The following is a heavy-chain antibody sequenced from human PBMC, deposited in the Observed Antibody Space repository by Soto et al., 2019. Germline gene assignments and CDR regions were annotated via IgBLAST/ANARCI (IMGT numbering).Heavy chain of an antibody. J-gene: IGHJ6*02. Sequence: QVQLQESGPGLVKPSGTLSLTCAVSGGSISSSNWWSWVRQPPGKGLEWIGEIYHSGSTNYNPSLKSRVTISVDKSKNQFSLKLSSVTAADTAVYYCARGMNYGDYGYNLRYGMDVWGQGTTVTVSS. V-gene: IGHV4-4*02. D-gene: IGHD4-17*01. CDR1: GGSISSSNW. CDR2: IYHSGST. CDR3: ARGMNYGDYGYNLRYGMDV.